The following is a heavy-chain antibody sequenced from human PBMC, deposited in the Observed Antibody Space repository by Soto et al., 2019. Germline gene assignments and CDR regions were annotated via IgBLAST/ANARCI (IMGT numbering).Heavy chain of an antibody. CDR1: GFTFSSYA. V-gene: IGHV3-23*01. CDR3: ARAFAGTSSSDY. J-gene: IGHJ4*02. D-gene: IGHD6-13*01. CDR2: ISGSGGST. Sequence: GGSLSLSCGASGFTFSSYAMSWVRQAPGKGLEWVSAISGSGGSTYYAASVQGRFTISRDNAKNSLYLQMNGLRAEDTAVYYCARAFAGTSSSDYWGQGTLVNVSS.